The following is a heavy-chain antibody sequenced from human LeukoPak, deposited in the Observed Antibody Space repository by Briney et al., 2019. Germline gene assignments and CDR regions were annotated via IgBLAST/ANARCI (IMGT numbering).Heavy chain of an antibody. V-gene: IGHV3-7*01. J-gene: IGHJ6*02. CDR1: GFTFSDSC. D-gene: IGHD3-16*01. Sequence: GGSLSLSCAASGFTFSDSCMSCVRQAPGKGREWVANMNQDGSEKDYVDSVKGRFTISRDNARNSLYLQMGSLRAEDTAVYYCATYTHWVAGDVWGQGTTVTVSS. CDR3: ATYTHWVAGDV. CDR2: MNQDGSEK.